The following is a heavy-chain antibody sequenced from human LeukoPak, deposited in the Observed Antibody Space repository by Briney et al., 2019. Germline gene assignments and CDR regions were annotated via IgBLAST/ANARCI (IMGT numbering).Heavy chain of an antibody. CDR1: GFTFSSYW. Sequence: GGSLRLSCAASGFTFSSYWMHWVRQAPGKGLVWVSRINSDGSSTSYADSVKGRFTISRDNSKNTLYLQMNSLRADDTAVYYCAKDQSSGWPHYFDYWGQGTLVTVSS. J-gene: IGHJ4*02. CDR3: AKDQSSGWPHYFDY. CDR2: INSDGSST. V-gene: IGHV3-74*01. D-gene: IGHD6-19*01.